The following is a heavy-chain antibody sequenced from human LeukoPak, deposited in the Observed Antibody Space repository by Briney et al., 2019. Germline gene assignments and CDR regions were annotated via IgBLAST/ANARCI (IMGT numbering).Heavy chain of an antibody. CDR3: ASGHYDSSGYVDDY. V-gene: IGHV4-34*01. CDR1: GGSFRGYY. J-gene: IGHJ4*02. CDR2: INHSGST. Sequence: PSETLSLTCAVYGGSFRGYYWSWIRQPPGKGLEWIGEINHSGSTNYNPSLKSRVTISVDTSKNQFSLKLSSVTAADTAVYYCASGHYDSSGYVDDYWGQGTLVTVSS. D-gene: IGHD3-22*01.